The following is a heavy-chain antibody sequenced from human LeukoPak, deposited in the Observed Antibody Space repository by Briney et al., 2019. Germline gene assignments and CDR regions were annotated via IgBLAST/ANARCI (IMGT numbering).Heavy chain of an antibody. CDR3: ARVYYSNSYDYWYFDL. Sequence: SETLSLTCTVSSGSISTSNYYWGWVRQPPGKALEWTGNIFYSGSTYYSPSLKSRVTISLDTSRNQFSLKLNSVTAADTAVYYCARVYYSNSYDYWYFDLWGRGTLVTVSS. D-gene: IGHD6-13*01. CDR2: IFYSGST. V-gene: IGHV4-39*07. CDR1: SGSISTSNYY. J-gene: IGHJ2*01.